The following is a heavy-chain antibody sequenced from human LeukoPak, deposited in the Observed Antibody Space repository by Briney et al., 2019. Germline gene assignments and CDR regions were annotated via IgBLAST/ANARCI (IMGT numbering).Heavy chain of an antibody. V-gene: IGHV3-48*01. CDR3: TRDYNWNPDY. CDR2: IRSSGTTT. Sequence: GGSLRLSCAASGFTFSTYSMNWVRQALGKGLEWVSYIRSSGTTTYYADSVEGRFTISRDNGKNSLYLQMNSLRAEDTGVYYCTRDYNWNPDYWGQGTLVTVSS. CDR1: GFTFSTYS. D-gene: IGHD1-1*01. J-gene: IGHJ4*02.